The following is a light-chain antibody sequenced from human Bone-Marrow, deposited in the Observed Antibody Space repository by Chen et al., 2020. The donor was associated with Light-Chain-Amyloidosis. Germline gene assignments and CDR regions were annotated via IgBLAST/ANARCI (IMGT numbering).Light chain of an antibody. J-gene: IGKJ2*01. CDR2: KAS. Sequence: DIRMTQSPSTLSASVGDRVTITCRASQDIGDWLAWFQQKPGKAPKLLISKASNLQTGVSSRFSGSGSGTEFTLSINSLQPDDLSTYFCQQYILFSLTFWQGTK. CDR1: QDIGDW. V-gene: IGKV1-5*03. CDR3: QQYILFSLT.